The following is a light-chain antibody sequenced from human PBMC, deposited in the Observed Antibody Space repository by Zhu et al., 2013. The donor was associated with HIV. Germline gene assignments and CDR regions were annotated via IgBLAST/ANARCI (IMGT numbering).Light chain of an antibody. CDR3: CSYAGWYIHYV. CDR2: DVS. CDR1: SSDVGGYSY. Sequence: QSALTQPASVSGSPGQSITISCTGTSSDVGGYSYVSWYQQHPGKAPKLMIYDVSKRPSGVPDRFSGSKSGNTASVTISGLQAEDEADYYCCSYAGWYIHYVFGTGTKVTVL. V-gene: IGLV2-11*01. J-gene: IGLJ1*01.